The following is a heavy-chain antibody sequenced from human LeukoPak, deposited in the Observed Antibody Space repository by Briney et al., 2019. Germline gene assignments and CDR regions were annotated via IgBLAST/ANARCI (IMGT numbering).Heavy chain of an antibody. Sequence: GGSLRLSCAASGFIFSSYAMSWVRQAPGKGLEWVSGINGSGGSTYYADSVKGRFTISRDNSKNTLYLQMNSLRAEDTAVYYCAKGLQGYSSSWFDPWGQGTLVTVSS. V-gene: IGHV3-23*01. J-gene: IGHJ5*02. CDR1: GFIFSSYA. CDR3: AKGLQGYSSSWFDP. D-gene: IGHD4-11*01. CDR2: INGSGGST.